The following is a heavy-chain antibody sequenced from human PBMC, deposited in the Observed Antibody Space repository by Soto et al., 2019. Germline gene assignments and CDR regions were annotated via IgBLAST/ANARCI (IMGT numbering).Heavy chain of an antibody. CDR3: AHKGPEDWPLDY. CDR1: GFSLSTRGVG. Sequence: QITLKESGPTLVRPTQTLTLTCAFSGFSLSTRGVGVGWIRQPPGKALEWLAVIYWDDSKHYGPSLRSRLTITKDTSKNQVVLTMTNMDPMDTGTYYCAHKGPEDWPLDYWGQGTLVTVSS. J-gene: IGHJ4*02. V-gene: IGHV2-5*05. D-gene: IGHD3-9*01. CDR2: IYWDDSK.